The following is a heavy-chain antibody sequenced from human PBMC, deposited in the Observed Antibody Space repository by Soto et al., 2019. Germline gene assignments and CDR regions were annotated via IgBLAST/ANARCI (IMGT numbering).Heavy chain of an antibody. D-gene: IGHD6-13*01. V-gene: IGHV1-8*01. J-gene: IGHJ6*03. CDR3: ARVTKRWQQLARCYYMDV. CDR1: GYTFTSYD. Sequence: GASVKVSCKASGYTFTSYDINWVRQATGQGLEWMGWMNPNSGNTGYVQKFQGRVTMTRNTSISTAYMELSSLRSEDTAVYYCARVTKRWQQLARCYYMDVWGKGTTVTVSS. CDR2: MNPNSGNT.